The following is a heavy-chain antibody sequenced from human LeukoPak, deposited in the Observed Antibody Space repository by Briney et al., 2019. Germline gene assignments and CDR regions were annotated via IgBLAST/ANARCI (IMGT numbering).Heavy chain of an antibody. J-gene: IGHJ4*02. CDR2: IYYSGST. Sequence: PSETLSLTCTVSGGSISSYYWSWIRQPPGKGLEWIGYIYYSGSTNYNPSLKSRVTISVDTSKNQFSLKLSSVTAADTAVYYCARHGLSSGWFDYWGQGTLVTVSS. V-gene: IGHV4-59*08. CDR3: ARHGLSSGWFDY. CDR1: GGSISSYY. D-gene: IGHD6-19*01.